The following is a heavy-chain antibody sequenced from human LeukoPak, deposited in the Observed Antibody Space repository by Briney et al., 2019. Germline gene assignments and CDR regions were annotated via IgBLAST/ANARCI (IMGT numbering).Heavy chain of an antibody. J-gene: IGHJ5*02. D-gene: IGHD3-22*01. CDR1: GDSISRSY. Sequence: PSETLSLTCTVSGDSISRSYWSWIRQPPGKGLEWIGYISSSGRTSQNPALKSRVTISADTSKNQFSLSLTSATAADTAVYYCARHREKYHESSHMGFDPWGQGTVVIVSS. V-gene: IGHV4-59*08. CDR2: ISSSGRT. CDR3: ARHREKYHESSHMGFDP.